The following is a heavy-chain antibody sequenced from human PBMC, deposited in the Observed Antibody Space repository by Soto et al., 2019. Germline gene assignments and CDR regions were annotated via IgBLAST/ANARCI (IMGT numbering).Heavy chain of an antibody. CDR2: ISYSGSTI. Sequence: EVQLVESGGGSVQPGGSLRLSCAASGFTFRNYEMNWVRQAPGKGLEWVSYISYSGSTIYYADSVKGRFTISRDNAKNSLYLRMNSLRAEDTADYYCARDIVPTWTDYGMDVWGQGTTVTVSS. D-gene: IGHD5-12*01. J-gene: IGHJ6*02. CDR1: GFTFRNYE. CDR3: ARDIVPTWTDYGMDV. V-gene: IGHV3-48*03.